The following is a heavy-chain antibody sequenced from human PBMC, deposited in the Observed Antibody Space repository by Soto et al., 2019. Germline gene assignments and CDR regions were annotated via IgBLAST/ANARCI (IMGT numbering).Heavy chain of an antibody. CDR2: ISAYNGNT. V-gene: IGHV1-18*01. D-gene: IGHD3-3*01. CDR3: ARDARGITIFGVVIGHYYYGMDV. J-gene: IGHJ6*02. Sequence: ASVKVSCKASGYTFTSYGISWVRQAPGQGLEWMGWISAYNGNTNYAQKLQGRVTMTTDTSTSTAYMELRSLRSDDTAVYYCARDARGITIFGVVIGHYYYGMDVWGQGTTVTVS. CDR1: GYTFTSYG.